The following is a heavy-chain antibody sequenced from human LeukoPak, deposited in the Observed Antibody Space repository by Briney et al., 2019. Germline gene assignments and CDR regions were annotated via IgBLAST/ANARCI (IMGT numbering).Heavy chain of an antibody. CDR3: AKANGGGHYYYYGMDV. V-gene: IGHV3-30*18. Sequence: GRSLRLSCAASGFTFSSYGMHWVRQAPGKGLEWAAVISYDGSNKYYADSVKGRFTISRDNSKNTLYLQMNSLRAEDTAVYYCAKANGGGHYYYYGMDVWGQGTTVTVSS. CDR2: ISYDGSNK. D-gene: IGHD3-16*01. CDR1: GFTFSSYG. J-gene: IGHJ6*02.